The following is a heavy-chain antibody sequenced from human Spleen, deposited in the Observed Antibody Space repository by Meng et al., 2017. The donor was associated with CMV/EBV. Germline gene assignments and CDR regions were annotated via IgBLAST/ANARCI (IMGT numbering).Heavy chain of an antibody. D-gene: IGHD6-19*01. Sequence: SVKVSCKVSGYSLTELSMQWVRQAPGQGLEWMGRIIPILGIANYAQKFQGRVTITADKSTSTAYMELSSLRPEDTALYYCAIGYSSAYYFDYLGQGTLVTVSS. CDR2: IIPILGIA. J-gene: IGHJ4*02. CDR3: AIGYSSAYYFDY. V-gene: IGHV1-69*04. CDR1: GYSLTELS.